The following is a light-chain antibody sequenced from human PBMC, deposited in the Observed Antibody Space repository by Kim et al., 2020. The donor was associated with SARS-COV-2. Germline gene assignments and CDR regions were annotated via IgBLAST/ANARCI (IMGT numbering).Light chain of an antibody. CDR3: QTWDTGIKM. J-gene: IGLJ3*02. Sequence: QLVLTQSPSASASLGASVKLTCTLSSGHSSYAIAWHQQQPEKGPRYLMKLNSDGSHSKGDGIPDRFSGSSSGAERYLTISSLQSEDEADYYCQTWDTGIKMFGGGTQVTVL. CDR1: SGHSSYA. V-gene: IGLV4-69*01. CDR2: LNSDGSH.